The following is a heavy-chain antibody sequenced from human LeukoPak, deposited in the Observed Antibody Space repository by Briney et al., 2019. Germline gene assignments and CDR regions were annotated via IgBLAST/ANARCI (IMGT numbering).Heavy chain of an antibody. Sequence: SVKVSCKASVGTFSSYAISWVRQAPGQGLEWMGGIIPIFGTANYAQKFQGRVTITADESTSTAYMELSSLRSEDTAVYYCARDSGLINSGYDYHYFDYWGQGTLVTVSS. J-gene: IGHJ4*02. V-gene: IGHV1-69*01. D-gene: IGHD5-12*01. CDR2: IIPIFGTA. CDR3: ARDSGLINSGYDYHYFDY. CDR1: VGTFSSYA.